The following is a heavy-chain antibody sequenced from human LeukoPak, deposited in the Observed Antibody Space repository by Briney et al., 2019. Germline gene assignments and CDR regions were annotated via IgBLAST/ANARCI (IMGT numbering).Heavy chain of an antibody. CDR3: AAGWYFDY. V-gene: IGHV3-23*01. CDR1: GFTFSSYA. CDR2: ISDSGRNT. D-gene: IGHD2-15*01. Sequence: PGGSLRLSCAASGFTFSSYAMSWVRQTPGKGLEWVSAISDSGRNTCYADFVKGRFTISRDDSKNTLYLQMNSLRAEDTAVYYCAAGWYFDYWGQGTLVTVSS. J-gene: IGHJ4*02.